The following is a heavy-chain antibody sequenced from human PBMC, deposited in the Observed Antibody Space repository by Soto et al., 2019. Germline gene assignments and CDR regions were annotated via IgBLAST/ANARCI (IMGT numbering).Heavy chain of an antibody. J-gene: IGHJ5*02. CDR1: GGSISSYY. CDR3: ARDRSYWNYGFWS. CDR2: IYYSGST. V-gene: IGHV4-59*01. D-gene: IGHD1-7*01. Sequence: LSLTCTVSGGSISSYYWSCIRQPPGKGLEWIGYIYYSGSTNYNPSLKSRVTISVDTSKNQFSLKLSSVTAADTAVYYCARDRSYWNYGFWSWGQGTLVTVSS.